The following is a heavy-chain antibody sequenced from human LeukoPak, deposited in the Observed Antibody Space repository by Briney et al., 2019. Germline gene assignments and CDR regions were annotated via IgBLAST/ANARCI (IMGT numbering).Heavy chain of an antibody. Sequence: PGGSLRLSCTASGFTFSNYAMHWVRQAPGKGLEYVAAISSNGGSTYYANSVKGRVTISRDNAKNSLYLQMSSLRAEDTAVYYCARPRGGNNAFDNWGQGTLVTVSS. CDR3: ARPRGGNNAFDN. V-gene: IGHV3-64*01. J-gene: IGHJ4*02. CDR2: ISSNGGST. CDR1: GFTFSNYA. D-gene: IGHD5-24*01.